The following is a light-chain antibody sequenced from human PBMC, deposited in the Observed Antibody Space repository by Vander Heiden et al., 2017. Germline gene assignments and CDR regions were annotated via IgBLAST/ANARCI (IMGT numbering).Light chain of an antibody. CDR1: SSDVGGYNY. CDR3: SSYTSSTYVV. Sequence: SALTQPASVSGSPGQSITISCTGTSSDVGGYNYVSWYQQHPGKAQKLMIYEVSNRPSGVSNRFSGSKSGNTASLTISGLQAEDEADYYCSSYTSSTYVVFGGGTKLTVL. CDR2: EVS. J-gene: IGLJ2*01. V-gene: IGLV2-14*01.